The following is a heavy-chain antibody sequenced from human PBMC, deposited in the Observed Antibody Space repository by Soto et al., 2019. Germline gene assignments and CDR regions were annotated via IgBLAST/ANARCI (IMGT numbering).Heavy chain of an antibody. CDR1: GGSISSSSYY. V-gene: IGHV4-39*01. CDR3: ARHVRVLGYGYGKTLDY. Sequence: SETLSLTCTVSGGSISSSSYYWGWIRQPPGKGLEWIGSIYYSGSTYYNPSLKSRVTISVDTSKNQFSLKLSSVTAADTAVYYCARHVRVLGYGYGKTLDYWGQGTLVTVSS. J-gene: IGHJ4*02. CDR2: IYYSGST. D-gene: IGHD5-18*01.